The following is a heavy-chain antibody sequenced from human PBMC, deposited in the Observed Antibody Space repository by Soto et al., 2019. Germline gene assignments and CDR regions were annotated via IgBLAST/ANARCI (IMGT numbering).Heavy chain of an antibody. CDR2: VYFNENT. Sequence: PSETLSLTCSISGGSISSGGYYWSWVRQRPGKGLEWIGYVYFNENTYYNPSLKSRVTISVDTSKNQFSLKLSSVTAADTAVYYCARLTYYDFWSGYRAFDYWGQGTLVTVSS. D-gene: IGHD3-3*01. CDR3: ARLTYYDFWSGYRAFDY. CDR1: GGSISSGGYY. V-gene: IGHV4-39*01. J-gene: IGHJ4*02.